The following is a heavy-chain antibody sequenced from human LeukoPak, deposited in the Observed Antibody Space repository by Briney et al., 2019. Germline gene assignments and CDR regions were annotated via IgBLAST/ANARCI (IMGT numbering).Heavy chain of an antibody. J-gene: IGHJ5*02. V-gene: IGHV4-59*01. CDR1: GGSISSYY. Sequence: PSETLSLTCTVSGGSISSYYWSWIRQPPGKGLEWIGYIYYSGSTNYNPSLKSRVTISVDTSKNQFSLKLSSVTAADTAVYYCARVPEDCSSTSCYSLTHWFDPWGQGTLVTVSS. D-gene: IGHD2-2*02. CDR3: ARVPEDCSSTSCYSLTHWFDP. CDR2: IYYSGST.